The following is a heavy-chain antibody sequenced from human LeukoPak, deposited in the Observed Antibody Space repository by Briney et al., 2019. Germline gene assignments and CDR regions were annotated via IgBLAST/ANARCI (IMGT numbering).Heavy chain of an antibody. CDR3: SRSLDY. CDR1: GFPFSGYW. CDR2: IKEDGSQQ. J-gene: IGHJ4*02. V-gene: IGHV3-7*01. Sequence: TGGSLRLYCAGSGFPFSGYWMDWVRQAPGKGTEWVANIKEDGSQQYYADSVKGRFTISRDNAKNSLYLQMNSLRVEDTAIYYCSRSLDYLGQGALVTVSS.